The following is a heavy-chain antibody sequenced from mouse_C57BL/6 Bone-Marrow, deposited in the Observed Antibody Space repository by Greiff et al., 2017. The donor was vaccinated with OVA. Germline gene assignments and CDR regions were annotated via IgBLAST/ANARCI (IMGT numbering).Heavy chain of an antibody. V-gene: IGHV1-76*01. CDR2: IYPGSGNT. CDR1: GYTFTDSS. J-gene: IGHJ2*01. CDR3: AKGVYSNYYYFDY. Sequence: QVQLQQSGAELVRPGASVTLSCTASGYTFTDSSIHWVKQRPGPGLEWIARIYPGSGNTYSNEQFKGKATLTAEKSSSSAYMQLSSLTSEDSAVYFCAKGVYSNYYYFDYWGQGTTLTVSS. D-gene: IGHD2-5*01.